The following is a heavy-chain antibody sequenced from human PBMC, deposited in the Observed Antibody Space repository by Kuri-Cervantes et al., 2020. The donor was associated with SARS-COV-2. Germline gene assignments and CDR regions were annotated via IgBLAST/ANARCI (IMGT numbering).Heavy chain of an antibody. D-gene: IGHD3-3*01. CDR3: ARGGDFWSGYYTGFGMDV. CDR2: IYYSGST. CDR1: GGSISSGGYY. J-gene: IGHJ6*02. V-gene: IGHV4-61*08. Sequence: SETLSLTCTVSGGSISSGGYYWSWIRQHPGKGLEWIGYIYYSGSTNYNPSLKSRVTISVDTSKNQFSLKLSSVTAADTAVYYCARGGDFWSGYYTGFGMDVWGQGTTVTVSS.